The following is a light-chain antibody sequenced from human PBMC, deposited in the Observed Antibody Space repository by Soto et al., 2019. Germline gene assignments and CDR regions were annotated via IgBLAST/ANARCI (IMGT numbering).Light chain of an antibody. J-gene: IGKJ1*01. V-gene: IGKV1-39*01. CDR2: AAS. CDR1: QSIRTY. CDR3: QQTYSNPRT. Sequence: DIQMTQSPSSLSASVGVRVTITCRTSQSIRTYLNWYQQKPGKAPKFLIYAASTLQSGVPSRFSGSGSGTDFTLTISSLQPEDFATYYCQQTYSNPRTFGQGTKVEIK.